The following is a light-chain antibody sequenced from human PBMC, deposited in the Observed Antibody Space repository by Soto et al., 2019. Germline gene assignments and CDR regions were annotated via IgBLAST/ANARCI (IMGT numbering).Light chain of an antibody. Sequence: EIVLTQSPGTLSLSLGERATLSCRASQSVSSDYVAWYRQKPGQVPTVLIYRASTRATGIPDRFSGSGSGTDFTLTISRVEPEDFAVYYCQQYRTSPYTFGQGTKLEIK. CDR1: QSVSSDY. J-gene: IGKJ2*01. CDR2: RAS. CDR3: QQYRTSPYT. V-gene: IGKV3-20*01.